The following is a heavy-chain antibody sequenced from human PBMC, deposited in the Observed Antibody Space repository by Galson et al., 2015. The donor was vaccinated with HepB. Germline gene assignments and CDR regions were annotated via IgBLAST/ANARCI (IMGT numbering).Heavy chain of an antibody. CDR1: GFTVSSNY. CDR3: AREGHFSYGMDV. CDR2: IYSGGST. V-gene: IGHV3-53*01. Sequence: SLRLSCAASGFTVSSNYMSWVRQAPGKGLEWVSVIYSGGSTYYADSVKGRFTISRDNSKNTLYLQMNSLRAEDTAVYYCAREGHFSYGMDVWGQGTTVTVSS. J-gene: IGHJ6*02.